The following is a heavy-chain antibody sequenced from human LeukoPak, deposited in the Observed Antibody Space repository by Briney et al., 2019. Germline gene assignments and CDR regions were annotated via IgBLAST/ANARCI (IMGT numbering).Heavy chain of an antibody. V-gene: IGHV4-30-4*01. J-gene: IGHJ4*02. D-gene: IGHD5-18*01. CDR1: GGSISSGDYY. Sequence: SQTLSLTCTVSGGSISSGDYYWSWIRQPPGKRLEWIGYIYYSGSTYYNPSLKSRVTISVDTSKNQFSLKLSSVTAADTAVYYCARKSVDTAMALDYWGQGTLVTVSS. CDR2: IYYSGST. CDR3: ARKSVDTAMALDY.